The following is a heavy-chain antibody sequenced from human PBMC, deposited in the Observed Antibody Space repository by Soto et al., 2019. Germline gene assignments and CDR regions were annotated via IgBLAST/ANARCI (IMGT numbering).Heavy chain of an antibody. CDR1: GGTFSSYA. J-gene: IGHJ3*02. Sequence: SVQVSCKTAGGTFSSYAILWVRKASGQGREWMGGIIPIFGTANYAQKFQGRVTITADESTSTAYMELSSLRSEDTAVYYCARASSPFDAFDIWGQGTMVTVSS. CDR3: ARASSPFDAFDI. CDR2: IIPIFGTA. V-gene: IGHV1-69*01.